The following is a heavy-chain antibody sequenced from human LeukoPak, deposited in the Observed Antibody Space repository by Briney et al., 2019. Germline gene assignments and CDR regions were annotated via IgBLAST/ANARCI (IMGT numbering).Heavy chain of an antibody. CDR3: ARDSGWNYVDLEY. V-gene: IGHV3-66*01. Sequence: PGGSLRLSCAAFGFTVSSNYMSWVRQAPGKGLEWVSVTYSGGSTYYADSVKGRFTISRDNSKNTVYLQMNNLRAEDTAVYYCARDSGWNYVDLEYWGQGTLVTVSS. J-gene: IGHJ4*02. CDR2: TYSGGST. D-gene: IGHD1-7*01. CDR1: GFTVSSNY.